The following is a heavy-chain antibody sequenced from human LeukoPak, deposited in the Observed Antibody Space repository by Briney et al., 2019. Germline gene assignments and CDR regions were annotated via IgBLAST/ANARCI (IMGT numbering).Heavy chain of an antibody. CDR1: GYTFTSYG. CDR3: ARVAVVAATLWWFDP. V-gene: IGHV1-18*01. J-gene: IGHJ5*02. CDR2: ISAYNGNT. D-gene: IGHD2-15*01. Sequence: GASVKVSCKASGYTFTSYGISWVRRAPGQGLEWMGWISAYNGNTNYAQKLQGRVTMTTDTSTSTAYMELRSLRSDDTAVYYCARVAVVAATLWWFDPWGQGTLVAVSP.